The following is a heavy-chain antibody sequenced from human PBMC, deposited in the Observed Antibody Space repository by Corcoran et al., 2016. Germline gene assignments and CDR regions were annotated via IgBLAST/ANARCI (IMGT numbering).Heavy chain of an antibody. D-gene: IGHD1-26*01. V-gene: IGHV1-69*06. J-gene: IGHJ5*02. CDR1: GGTFSSYA. CDR3: ARVLVGAKGIQMGPNWCEP. Sequence: QVQLVQSGAEVKKPGSSVKVSCKASGGTFSSYAISWVRQAPGQGLEWMGGIIPIFGTANYAQKFQGRVTITADKSTSTAYMELSSLRSEDTAVYYCARVLVGAKGIQMGPNWCEPWGQGTLVTVSS. CDR2: IIPIFGTA.